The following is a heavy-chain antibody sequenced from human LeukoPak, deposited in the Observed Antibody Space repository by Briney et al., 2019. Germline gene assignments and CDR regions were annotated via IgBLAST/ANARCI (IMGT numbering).Heavy chain of an antibody. D-gene: IGHD6-13*01. J-gene: IGHJ6*02. CDR2: ISADNGDT. CDR3: ARTEIAVAGTGGDYYYYYGMDV. Sequence: ASVKVSCKASGYTFTGYYMHWVRQAPGQGLEWMGCISADNGDTNYAQNLQGRVTMTTDTSTSTAYMELRSLRSDDSAVYYCARTEIAVAGTGGDYYYYYGMDVWGQGTTVTVSS. CDR1: GYTFTGYY. V-gene: IGHV1-18*04.